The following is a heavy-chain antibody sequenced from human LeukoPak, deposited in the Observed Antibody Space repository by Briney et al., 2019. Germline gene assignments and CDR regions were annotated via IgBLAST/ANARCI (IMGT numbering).Heavy chain of an antibody. CDR1: GYTFTSYG. Sequence: PWASVKVSCKASGYTFTSYGISWVRQAPGQGLEWMGWISAYNGNTNYAQKLQGRVTMTTDTSTSTAYMELRSLRSEDTAVYYCARHTYIVVVPAAITYYYYYYGMDVWGQGTTVTVSS. CDR2: ISAYNGNT. CDR3: ARHTYIVVVPAAITYYYYYYGMDV. V-gene: IGHV1-18*01. D-gene: IGHD2-2*01. J-gene: IGHJ6*02.